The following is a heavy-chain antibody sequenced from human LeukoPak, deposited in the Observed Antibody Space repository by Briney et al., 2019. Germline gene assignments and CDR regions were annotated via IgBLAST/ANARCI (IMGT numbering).Heavy chain of an antibody. V-gene: IGHV4-59*01. CDR1: GGSISSYY. CDR2: IYYSGST. Sequence: PSETLSLTCTVSGGSISSYYWSWIRQPPGKGLECIGYIYYSGSTNYNPSLKSRVTISVDTSKNQFSLKLSSVTAADTAVYYCASAYCGGDCYTSRDHYFDYWGQGTLVTVSS. J-gene: IGHJ4*02. CDR3: ASAYCGGDCYTSRDHYFDY. D-gene: IGHD2-21*01.